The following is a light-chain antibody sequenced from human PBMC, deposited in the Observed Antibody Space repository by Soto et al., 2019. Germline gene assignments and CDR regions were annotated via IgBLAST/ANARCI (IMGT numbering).Light chain of an antibody. Sequence: EIVLTQSPGTLSLSRGERATLSCRASQSVSNNYLAWYQQKPGQAPRLLIYGASSRDTGIPDRFSGSGSGTDFSLTISRLEPEDFAVYHCQQYGSIPSYTFGQGTKLEIK. CDR2: GAS. J-gene: IGKJ2*01. V-gene: IGKV3-20*01. CDR3: QQYGSIPSYT. CDR1: QSVSNNY.